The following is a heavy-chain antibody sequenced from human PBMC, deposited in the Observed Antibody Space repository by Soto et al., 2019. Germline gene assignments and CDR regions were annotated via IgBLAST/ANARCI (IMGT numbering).Heavy chain of an antibody. CDR2: IAPIFGTT. V-gene: IGHV1-69*12. CDR1: GGTFDNSV. J-gene: IGHJ6*02. Sequence: QVQLVQSGAEVKKPGSSVKVSCKTSGGTFDNSVLSWVRQDPGQGLEWMGGIAPIFGTTTYAQKFRGRVARTADESTSTAYMELTCLRFEDTAVYFCASPPSITPDISYGMDVWGQGTTVTVSS. CDR3: ASPPSITPDISYGMDV.